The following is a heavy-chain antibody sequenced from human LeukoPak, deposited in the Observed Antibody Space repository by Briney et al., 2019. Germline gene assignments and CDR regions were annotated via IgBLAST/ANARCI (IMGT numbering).Heavy chain of an antibody. V-gene: IGHV4-59*01. D-gene: IGHD6-6*01. CDR1: GGSISSYY. J-gene: IGHJ4*02. Sequence: PPETLSLTCTVSGGSISSYYWSWIRQPPGKGLEWVGYIQYSGSTNYNPSLKSRVTISVDTSKNQFSLKLTSVTAADTAVYYCARSVYTTSSHPYFFDYWGQGTLVTVSS. CDR3: ARSVYTTSSHPYFFDY. CDR2: IQYSGST.